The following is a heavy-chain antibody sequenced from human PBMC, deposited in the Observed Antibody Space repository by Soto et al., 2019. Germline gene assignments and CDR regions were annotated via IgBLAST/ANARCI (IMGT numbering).Heavy chain of an antibody. CDR3: ARDLRLGYSYGYFVDYYYHGMDV. D-gene: IGHD5-18*01. CDR2: ISYDGSNK. CDR1: GFTFSSYA. J-gene: IGHJ6*02. Sequence: QVQLVESGGGVVQPGRSLRLSCAASGFTFSSYAMHWVRQAPGKGLEWVAVISYDGSNKYYADSVKGRFTISSDNSKNALYLQMNSLRAEDTAVYYCARDLRLGYSYGYFVDYYYHGMDVWGQGTTVTVSS. V-gene: IGHV3-30-3*01.